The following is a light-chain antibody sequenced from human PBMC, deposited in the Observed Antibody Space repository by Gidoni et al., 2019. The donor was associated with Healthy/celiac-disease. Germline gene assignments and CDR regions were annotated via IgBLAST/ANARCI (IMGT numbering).Light chain of an antibody. CDR2: KDS. CDR1: ALPNQY. J-gene: IGLJ2*01. Sequence: PPSVSVSTGQTARSTCAGDALPNQYAYWYQQKPGQAPVLVIYKDSERPSVIPERFSGSSSGTTVTLSISGVQAEDEADYYCQSADSSGTYHVVFGGGPQLTVL. CDR3: QSADSSGTYHVV. V-gene: IGLV3-25*03.